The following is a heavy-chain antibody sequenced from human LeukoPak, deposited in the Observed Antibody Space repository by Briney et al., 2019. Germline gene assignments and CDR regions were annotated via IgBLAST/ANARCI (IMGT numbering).Heavy chain of an antibody. Sequence: GGSLRLSCAASGFTFSSYAMHWVRQAPGKGLEWVAYIRYDGDTKYYADSVKGRFTISRDNSKNTLYLQMNSLRAEDTAVYYCARDSSLIAAADFDYWGQGTLVTVSS. J-gene: IGHJ4*02. CDR1: GFTFSSYA. CDR3: ARDSSLIAAADFDY. D-gene: IGHD6-13*01. CDR2: IRYDGDTK. V-gene: IGHV3-30*02.